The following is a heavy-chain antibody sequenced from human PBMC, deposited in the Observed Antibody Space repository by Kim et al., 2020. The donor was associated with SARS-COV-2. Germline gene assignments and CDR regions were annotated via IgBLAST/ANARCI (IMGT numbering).Heavy chain of an antibody. CDR2: IIPILGIA. CDR1: GGTFSSYA. Sequence: SVKVSCKASGGTFSSYAISWVRQAPGQGLEWMGRIIPILGIANYAQKFQGRVTITADKSTSTAYMELSSLRSEDTAVYYCAREMVRGEGGYYYYYGMDVWGQGTTVTVSS. V-gene: IGHV1-69*04. CDR3: AREMVRGEGGYYYYYGMDV. D-gene: IGHD3-10*01. J-gene: IGHJ6*02.